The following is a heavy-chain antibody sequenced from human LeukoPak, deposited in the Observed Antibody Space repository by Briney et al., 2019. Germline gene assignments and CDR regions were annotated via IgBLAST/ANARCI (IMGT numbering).Heavy chain of an antibody. V-gene: IGHV3-21*01. D-gene: IGHD6-19*01. Sequence: GGSLRLSCAASGLTLGGYYMNWVRQAPGKGLEWVSSISSSSSYIYYADSVKGRFTISRDNAKNSLYLQMNSLRAEDTAVYYCARGSIAVAGTYVYWGQGTLVTVSS. J-gene: IGHJ4*02. CDR3: ARGSIAVAGTYVY. CDR1: GLTLGGYY. CDR2: ISSSSSYI.